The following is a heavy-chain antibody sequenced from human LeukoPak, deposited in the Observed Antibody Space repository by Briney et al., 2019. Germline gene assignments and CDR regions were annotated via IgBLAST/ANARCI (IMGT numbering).Heavy chain of an antibody. CDR3: AKALWSSSWLDY. J-gene: IGHJ4*02. V-gene: IGHV3-9*01. CDR2: ISWNSGSI. D-gene: IGHD6-13*01. Sequence: GGSLRLSCAASGFTFDDYAMHWVRQAPGKGLEWVSGISWNSGSIGYADSVKGRFTISRDNAKNSLYLQMNSLRAEDTALYYCAKALWSSSWLDYWGQGTLVTVSS. CDR1: GFTFDDYA.